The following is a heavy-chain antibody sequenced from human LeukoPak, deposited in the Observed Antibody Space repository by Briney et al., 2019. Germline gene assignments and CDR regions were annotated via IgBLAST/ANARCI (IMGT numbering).Heavy chain of an antibody. Sequence: SETLSLTCTVSGGSISSGSHYWSWIRQPAGKGLEWIGRIYTSGSTNYNPSLKSRVTISVDTSKNQFSLKLSSVTAADTAVYYCARASWGSDYYYYMDVWGKGTTVTVSS. D-gene: IGHD3-16*01. CDR1: GGSISSGSHY. CDR3: ARASWGSDYYYYMDV. CDR2: IYTSGST. J-gene: IGHJ6*03. V-gene: IGHV4-61*02.